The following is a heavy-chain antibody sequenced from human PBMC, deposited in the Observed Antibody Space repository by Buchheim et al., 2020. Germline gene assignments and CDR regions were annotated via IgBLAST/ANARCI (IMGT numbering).Heavy chain of an antibody. Sequence: EVQLLESGGGLVQPGGSLRLSCAASGFTFSSYAMSWVRQAPGKGLEWVSGSSGRVDSTYYADSVKGRFTISRDNSKNILSLQMNSLRAEDTAVYYCAKDGQWLVSYFDYWGQGT. CDR3: AKDGQWLVSYFDY. CDR1: GFTFSSYA. J-gene: IGHJ4*02. CDR2: SSGRVDST. D-gene: IGHD6-19*01. V-gene: IGHV3-23*01.